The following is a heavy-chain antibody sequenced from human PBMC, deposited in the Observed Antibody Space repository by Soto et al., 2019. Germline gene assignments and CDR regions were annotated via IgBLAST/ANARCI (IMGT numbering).Heavy chain of an antibody. D-gene: IGHD2-2*01. J-gene: IGHJ3*02. Sequence: SETLSLTCTVSGGSISSYYWSWIRQPPGKGLEWIGYIYYRGSTNYNPSLKSRVTISVDTSKNQFSLKLSSVTAADTSVYYCAKAIEYLDAFDIWGQGTMVTVSS. CDR1: GGSISSYY. V-gene: IGHV4-59*08. CDR3: AKAIEYLDAFDI. CDR2: IYYRGST.